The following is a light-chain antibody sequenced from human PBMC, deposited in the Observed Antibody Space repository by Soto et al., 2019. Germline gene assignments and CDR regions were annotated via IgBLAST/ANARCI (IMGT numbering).Light chain of an antibody. CDR2: DAS. CDR3: QHYNSDPWT. J-gene: IGKJ1*01. V-gene: IGKV1-5*01. Sequence: DIQMTQSPSTLSASVGDRVTITCRASQSISNWLAWYQQKPGRAPRLLIYDASSLENGVPSRFSVSGSGTELTLTISSLQPDDFATYYCQHYNSDPWTFGQGTKVEIK. CDR1: QSISNW.